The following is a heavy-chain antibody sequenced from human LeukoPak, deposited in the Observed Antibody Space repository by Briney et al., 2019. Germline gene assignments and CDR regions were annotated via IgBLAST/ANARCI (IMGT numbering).Heavy chain of an antibody. CDR2: INWHGDST. D-gene: IGHD2-2*01. CDR1: GFTFDEYG. J-gene: IGHJ6*03. V-gene: IGHV3-20*04. CDR3: AREVSVGYSYYMDV. Sequence: GGSLRLSCAASGFTFDEYGMSWVRQAPGKGLEGVSGINWHGDSTDYADSVKGRFTISRDNAKNSVYLQMNSLRAEDTALYYCAREVSVGYSYYMDVWGKGTTVTISS.